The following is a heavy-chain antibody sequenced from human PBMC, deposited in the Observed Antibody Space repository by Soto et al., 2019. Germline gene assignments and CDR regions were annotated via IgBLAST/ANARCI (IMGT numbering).Heavy chain of an antibody. CDR1: GFTLSSYG. CDR2: ISYDGSNK. Sequence: PGGSLRLSCAASGFTLSSYGMHWVRQAPGKGLEWVAVISYDGSNKYYADSVKGRFTISRDNSKNTLYLQMNSLRAEDTAVYYCAKEAPSSGYYARYYFDYWGQGTLVTVSS. J-gene: IGHJ4*02. V-gene: IGHV3-30*18. D-gene: IGHD3-22*01. CDR3: AKEAPSSGYYARYYFDY.